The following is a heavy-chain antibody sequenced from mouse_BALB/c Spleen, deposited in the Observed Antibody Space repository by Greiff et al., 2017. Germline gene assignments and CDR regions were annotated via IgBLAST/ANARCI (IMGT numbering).Heavy chain of an antibody. V-gene: IGHV3-2*02. D-gene: IGHD2-2*01. CDR3: ARSGLRYCCAMDG. CDR2: ISYSGST. Sequence: DVKLQESGPGLVKPSQSLSLTCTVTGYSITSDYVWYWIRQFPGNQLEWMGYISYSGSTSYNPSLKSRISITRDTSKNQFFLQLNSVTTEDTATYYCARSGLRYCCAMDGWGQGTSVTVAS. CDR1: GYSITSDYV. J-gene: IGHJ4*01.